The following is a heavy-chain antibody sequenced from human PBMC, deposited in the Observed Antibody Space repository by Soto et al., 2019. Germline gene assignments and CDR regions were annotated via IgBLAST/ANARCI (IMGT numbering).Heavy chain of an antibody. CDR3: ARKDYYGSGIYYFDY. V-gene: IGHV1-3*01. D-gene: IGHD3-10*01. CDR2: INAANGDT. Sequence: ASVKVSCKASGYSFNKYPMHWVRQAPGQGLEWMGWINAANGDTGYSQKFQGRVTLTRDTSASTAYMELSSLRSEDTAVYYCARKDYYGSGIYYFDYWGQGTLVSVSS. CDR1: GYSFNKYP. J-gene: IGHJ4*02.